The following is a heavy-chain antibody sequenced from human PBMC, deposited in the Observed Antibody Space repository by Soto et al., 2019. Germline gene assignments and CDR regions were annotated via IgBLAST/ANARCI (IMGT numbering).Heavy chain of an antibody. CDR1: GYTFTSYA. J-gene: IGHJ4*02. CDR2: INAGNGNT. V-gene: IGHV1-3*01. D-gene: IGHD3-16*01. CDR3: ARGGDDDFEPLDY. Sequence: GASVKVSCKASGYTFTSYAMHWVRQAPGQRLEWMGWINAGNGNTKYSQKFQGRVTITRDTSASTAYMELSSLRSEDTAVYYCARGGDDDFEPLDYWGQGTLVTVSS.